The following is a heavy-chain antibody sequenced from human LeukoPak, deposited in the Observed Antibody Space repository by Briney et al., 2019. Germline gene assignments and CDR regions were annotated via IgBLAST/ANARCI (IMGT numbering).Heavy chain of an antibody. J-gene: IGHJ4*02. D-gene: IGHD2-15*01. CDR3: ARDGYSGVPLGH. CDR1: GFTFSTYN. Sequence: GGSLRLSCAASGFTFSTYNMNWVRQAPGKGLEWISYITSTGTTIYYADSVKGRFTISRDNAKNSLYLQLNGLRDEDTAMYYCARDGYSGVPLGHWGQETLVTVSS. V-gene: IGHV3-48*02. CDR2: ITSTGTTI.